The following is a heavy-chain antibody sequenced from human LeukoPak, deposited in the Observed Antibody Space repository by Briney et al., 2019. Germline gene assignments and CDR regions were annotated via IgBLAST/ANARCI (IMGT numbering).Heavy chain of an antibody. Sequence: GGSLRLSCAASGFTFSSSGMHWVRQAPGKGLEWVAFIRFDGSNKYYADSVKGRFTISRDNSKNTLYLQMNSPRAEDAAVYYCAKDYGFWSGYYSPTRGYFDYWGQGTLVTVSS. J-gene: IGHJ4*02. V-gene: IGHV3-30*02. CDR2: IRFDGSNK. CDR1: GFTFSSSG. D-gene: IGHD3-3*01. CDR3: AKDYGFWSGYYSPTRGYFDY.